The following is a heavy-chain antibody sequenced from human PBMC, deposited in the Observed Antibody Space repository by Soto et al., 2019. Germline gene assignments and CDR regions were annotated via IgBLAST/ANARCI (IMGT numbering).Heavy chain of an antibody. CDR1: RFNFINYP. V-gene: IGHV3-30-3*01. CDR3: ARLLENSGWYGPPDY. J-gene: IGHJ4*02. Sequence: GGSLRLSCASSRFNFINYPMHWVRQAPGKGLEWVAVISYDGSNKFYADSVKGRFTISRDNSKNTLFLQMNSLRGEDTAMYYCARLLENSGWYGPPDYWGQGTLVTVSS. D-gene: IGHD6-19*01. CDR2: ISYDGSNK.